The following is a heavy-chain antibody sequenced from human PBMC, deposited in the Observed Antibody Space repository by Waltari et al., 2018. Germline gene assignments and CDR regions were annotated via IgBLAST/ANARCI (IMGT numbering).Heavy chain of an antibody. CDR2: INPNSGGT. J-gene: IGHJ4*02. V-gene: IGHV1-2*02. CDR1: GYTFTGYY. CDR3: ARDPPRGVVRGGGRNDY. Sequence: QVQLVQSGAEVKKPGASVKVSCKASGYTFTGYYMHWVRQAPGQGLEWMGWINPNSGGTNYAQKFQGRVTMTRDTSISTAYMELSRLRSDDTAVYYCARDPPRGVVRGGGRNDYWGQGTLVTVSS. D-gene: IGHD3-10*01.